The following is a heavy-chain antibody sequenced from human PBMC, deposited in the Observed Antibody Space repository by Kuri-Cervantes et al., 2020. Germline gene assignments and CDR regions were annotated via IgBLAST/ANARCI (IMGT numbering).Heavy chain of an antibody. CDR3: AREADY. Sequence: LRLSCAVSGGSISSGGYSWSWIRQPPGKGLEWIGYIYHSGSTYYNPSLKSRVTISVDTSKNQFSLKLSSVTAADTAVYYCAREADYWGQGTLVTVSS. V-gene: IGHV4-30-2*05. CDR1: GGSISSGGYS. CDR2: IYHSGST. J-gene: IGHJ4*02.